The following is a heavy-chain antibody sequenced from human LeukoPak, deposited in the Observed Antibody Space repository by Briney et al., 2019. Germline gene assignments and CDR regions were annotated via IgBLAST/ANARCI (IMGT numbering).Heavy chain of an antibody. Sequence: SETLSITCAVSGGPISRGDNSWSWLRQPPGKGLEWIGYIYHSGTTYYNPSLKSRVTISLDRSKNQFSLKLTSVTAADTAVYYCARSPSDSSGYYLDYWGQGTLVTVSS. CDR2: IYHSGTT. CDR1: GGPISRGDNS. J-gene: IGHJ4*02. D-gene: IGHD3-22*01. CDR3: ARSPSDSSGYYLDY. V-gene: IGHV4-30-2*01.